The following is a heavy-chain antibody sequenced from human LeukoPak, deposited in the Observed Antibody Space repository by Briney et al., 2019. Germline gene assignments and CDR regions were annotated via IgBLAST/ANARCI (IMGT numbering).Heavy chain of an antibody. D-gene: IGHD3-22*01. CDR1: GFTFSSRA. Sequence: GGSLRLSCSASGFTFSSRAMHWVRQAPGKGLEYVSAISSYGGSPYYADSVKGRFTISRGNSQNMLYLQMSSLRAEDTAVYYRVKTPYYYDRDTMDAWGQGTTVTVSS. J-gene: IGHJ6*02. CDR3: VKTPYYYDRDTMDA. CDR2: ISSYGGSP. V-gene: IGHV3-64D*09.